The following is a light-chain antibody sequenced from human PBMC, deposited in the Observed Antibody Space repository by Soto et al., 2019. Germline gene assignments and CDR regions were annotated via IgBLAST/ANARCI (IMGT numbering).Light chain of an antibody. CDR2: GAS. V-gene: IGKV3-15*01. J-gene: IGKJ1*01. CDR3: HQHNNWWT. CDR1: QSVSSN. Sequence: VMTHSPATLSVSPGETATLSCRASQSVSSNLAWYQQKPGQAPRLLICGASTRAAGIPARFSGSGSGTDFTPTITILQTEDFGVYYCHQHNNWWTFGQGTKV.